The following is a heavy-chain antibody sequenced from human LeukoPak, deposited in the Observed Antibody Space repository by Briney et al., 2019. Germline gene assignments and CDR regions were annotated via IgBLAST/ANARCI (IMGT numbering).Heavy chain of an antibody. V-gene: IGHV3-48*03. CDR3: ARDLGGSYYGGVY. CDR1: GFTFSSYE. CDR2: ISSSGSTI. D-gene: IGHD1-26*01. J-gene: IGHJ4*02. Sequence: TGGSLRLSCAASGFTFSSYEMNWVRQAPGKGLEWVSYISSSGSTIYYADSVKGRFTISRDNAKNSLYLQMNSLRAEDTAVYYCARDLGGSYYGGVYWGQGTLVTVSS.